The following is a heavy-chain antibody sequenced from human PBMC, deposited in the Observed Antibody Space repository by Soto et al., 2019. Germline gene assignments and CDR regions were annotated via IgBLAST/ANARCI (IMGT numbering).Heavy chain of an antibody. CDR3: ARAYCGGDGYSGSY. Sequence: QVQLVESGGGVVQPGRSLRLSCAASGFTFSSYAMHWVRQAPGKGLEWVAVISYDGSNKYYADSVKGRFTISRDNSKNTLYLQMNSLRAEDTAVYYCARAYCGGDGYSGSYWGQGTLVTVSS. D-gene: IGHD2-21*02. CDR2: ISYDGSNK. V-gene: IGHV3-30-3*01. J-gene: IGHJ4*02. CDR1: GFTFSSYA.